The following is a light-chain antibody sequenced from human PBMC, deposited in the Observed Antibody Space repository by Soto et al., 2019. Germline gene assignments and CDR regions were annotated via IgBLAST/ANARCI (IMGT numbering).Light chain of an antibody. Sequence: EIVLTQSPGTLSLSPGERATLSCRASQSVSSTYLAWYQQRPGQAPRLLIYAASTRASGIPDRFSGSGSGTDFTLTISRLEPEDFAVYYCQQYGSSPYTFGQGYKLEIK. CDR3: QQYGSSPYT. V-gene: IGKV3-20*01. CDR2: AAS. J-gene: IGKJ2*01. CDR1: QSVSSTY.